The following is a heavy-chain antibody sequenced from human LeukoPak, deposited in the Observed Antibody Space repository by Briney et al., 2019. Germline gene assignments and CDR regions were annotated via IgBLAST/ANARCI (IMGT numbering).Heavy chain of an antibody. J-gene: IGHJ5*02. Sequence: SVTVSFKASRGTFSSYAISWVRQAPGQGLEWMGRIIPIFGTANYAQKFQGRVTITTDESTSTAYMELSSLRSEDAAVYYCARSEVVAAIRFDPWGQGTLVTVSS. D-gene: IGHD2-15*01. CDR1: RGTFSSYA. CDR3: ARSEVVAAIRFDP. V-gene: IGHV1-69*05. CDR2: IIPIFGTA.